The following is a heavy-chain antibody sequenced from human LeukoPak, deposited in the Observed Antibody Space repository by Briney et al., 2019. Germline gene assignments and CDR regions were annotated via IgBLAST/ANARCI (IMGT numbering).Heavy chain of an antibody. Sequence: GGSLTLSCAASGFTFSSYSMNWVRQAPGKGLEWVSSISSRSSYIYYADSVRGRFTISRDNAKNSLFLQMNSLRAEDTAVYYCARDRLECSSTSCYIGGALDYWGQGTLLTVPS. CDR1: GFTFSSYS. CDR2: ISSRSSYI. CDR3: ARDRLECSSTSCYIGGALDY. V-gene: IGHV3-21*01. J-gene: IGHJ4*02. D-gene: IGHD2-2*02.